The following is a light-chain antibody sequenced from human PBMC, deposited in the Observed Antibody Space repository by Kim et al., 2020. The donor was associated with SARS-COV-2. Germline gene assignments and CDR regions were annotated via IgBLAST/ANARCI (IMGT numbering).Light chain of an antibody. J-gene: IGLJ3*02. V-gene: IGLV3-27*01. CDR2: KDS. Sequence: SYELTQPSSVSVSPGQTARITCPGDVLAKKHARWFQQKPGQAPVLVIYKDSDRPSGIPERFSGSSSGTTVTLTISGAQVEDEADYYCYSAADKGVFGGGTQLTVL. CDR3: YSAADKGV. CDR1: VLAKKH.